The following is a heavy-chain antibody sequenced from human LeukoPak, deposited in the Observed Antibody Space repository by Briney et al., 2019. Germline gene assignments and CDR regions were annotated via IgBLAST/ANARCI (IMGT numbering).Heavy chain of an antibody. D-gene: IGHD3-10*02. CDR1: GFTFSSYN. J-gene: IGHJ6*04. CDR3: AELGITMIGGV. CDR2: ITSSSSYI. V-gene: IGHV3-21*01. Sequence: GGSLRLSCAASGFTFSSYNMNWVRQASGKGLEWVSSITSSSSYIYYADSVKGRFTISRDNAKNSLYLQMNSLGAEDTAVYYCAELGITMIGGVWGKGTTVTISS.